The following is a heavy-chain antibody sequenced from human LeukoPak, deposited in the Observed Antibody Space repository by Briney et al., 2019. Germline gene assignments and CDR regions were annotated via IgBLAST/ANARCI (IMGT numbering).Heavy chain of an antibody. V-gene: IGHV1-2*02. J-gene: IGHJ6*02. CDR3: ARWGASGLALIYYYGMDV. CDR2: INPNSGGT. CDR1: GYTFTGYY. Sequence: EASVKVSCKASGYTFTGYYMHWVRQAPGQGLEWMGWINPNSGGTNYAQKFQGRVTMTRDTSTRIVYMELSSLRSEDTAVYYCARWGASGLALIYYYGMDVWGQGTTVTVSS. D-gene: IGHD3/OR15-3a*01.